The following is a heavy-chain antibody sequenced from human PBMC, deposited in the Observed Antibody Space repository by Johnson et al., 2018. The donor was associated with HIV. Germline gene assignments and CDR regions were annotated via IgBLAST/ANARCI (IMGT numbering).Heavy chain of an antibody. J-gene: IGHJ3*02. V-gene: IGHV3-30-3*01. Sequence: QMLLVESGGGVVQPGRSLRLSCAASGFTFSDYAMHWVRQAPGQGLEWVAVISYDGSVIKYAESLKGRFIISRDNSQNTLFVQMNSLRPEDTAVYFCARDRFGSGRPNAFDIWGQGTMVTVSS. D-gene: IGHD3-10*01. CDR2: ISYDGSVI. CDR3: ARDRFGSGRPNAFDI. CDR1: GFTFSDYA.